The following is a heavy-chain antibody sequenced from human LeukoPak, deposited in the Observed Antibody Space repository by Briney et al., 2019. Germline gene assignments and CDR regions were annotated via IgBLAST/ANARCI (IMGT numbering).Heavy chain of an antibody. Sequence: SETLSLICTVSGGSISSYYWSWIRQPPGKGLEWIGYIYSSGSTNYNPSLKSRITISVDTSKNQFSLKLSSVTAADTAVYYCARGGYSYGYAFDYWGQGTLVTVSS. CDR1: GGSISSYY. D-gene: IGHD5-18*01. CDR2: IYSSGST. CDR3: ARGGYSYGYAFDY. V-gene: IGHV4-59*01. J-gene: IGHJ4*02.